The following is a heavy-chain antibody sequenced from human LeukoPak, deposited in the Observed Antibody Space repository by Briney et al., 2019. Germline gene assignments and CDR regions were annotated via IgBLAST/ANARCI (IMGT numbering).Heavy chain of an antibody. D-gene: IGHD2-21*01. Sequence: SVKVSCKASGGTFSSYAISWVRQAPGQGLEWMGGIIPILGTANYAQKFQGRVTITADESTSTAYMELSSLRSEDTAVYYCASLVYCGGDCYFRSDDAFDIWGQGTMVTVSS. J-gene: IGHJ3*02. CDR2: IIPILGTA. CDR1: GGTFSSYA. V-gene: IGHV1-69*13. CDR3: ASLVYCGGDCYFRSDDAFDI.